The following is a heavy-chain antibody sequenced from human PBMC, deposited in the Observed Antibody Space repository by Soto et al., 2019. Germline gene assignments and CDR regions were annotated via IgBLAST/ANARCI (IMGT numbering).Heavy chain of an antibody. J-gene: IGHJ6*02. CDR2: IYYSGRS. D-gene: IGHD3-10*01. CDR3: ARGTMLRGPGYYYAMDV. CDR1: GDSISRNGYF. V-gene: IGHV4-31*03. Sequence: SETLSLTCTVSGDSISRNGYFWTWIRQHPGKGLEWIGYIYYSGRSYYNPSLKSRVIISVDTSKNQFSLNLTAVTAADTAVYYCARGTMLRGPGYYYAMDVWGQGTTVTVSS.